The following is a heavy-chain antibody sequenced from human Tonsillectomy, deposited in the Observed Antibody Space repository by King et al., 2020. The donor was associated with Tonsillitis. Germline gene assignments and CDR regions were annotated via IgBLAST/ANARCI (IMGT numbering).Heavy chain of an antibody. J-gene: IGHJ4*02. Sequence: VQLVESGGGLVKPGGSLRLSCAASGFTFSNAWMSWVRQAPGKGLEWVGRIKSKTDGGTTDYAAPVKGRFTISRNDSKNTLYLQMNSLKTEDSAVYYCTPVMGQYSYGIQERFDFWGQGTLVTLAS. D-gene: IGHD5-18*01. CDR1: GFTFSNAW. V-gene: IGHV3-15*01. CDR2: IKSKTDGGTT. CDR3: TPVMGQYSYGIQERFDF.